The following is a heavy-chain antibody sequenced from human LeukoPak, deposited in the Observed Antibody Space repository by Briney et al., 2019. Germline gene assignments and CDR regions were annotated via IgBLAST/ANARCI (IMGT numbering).Heavy chain of an antibody. CDR3: ARGASTVTGYFDY. CDR2: IYNSGIT. CDR1: GGSIGSYF. V-gene: IGHV4-59*12. D-gene: IGHD4-17*01. Sequence: SETLYLTCTVSGGSIGSYFWGWIRQPPGKGLEWIGYIYNSGITNYNPSLKSRVTMSVDTSKNQFFLKLNSVTAADTAVYYCARGASTVTGYFDYWGQGTLVTVSS. J-gene: IGHJ4*02.